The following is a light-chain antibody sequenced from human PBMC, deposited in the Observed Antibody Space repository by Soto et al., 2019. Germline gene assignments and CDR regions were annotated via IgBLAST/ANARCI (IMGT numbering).Light chain of an antibody. J-gene: IGLJ3*02. CDR2: DVN. V-gene: IGLV2-11*01. Sequence: QSALAQPRSASESPGQSVTISCSGTSSDVGGYKYVSWYQHRPGEAPKLVIYDVNKRPSGVPDRFSGSKSGSTASLTISRLQADDEADYYCCSYAGGYTWVFGGGTKLTVL. CDR3: CSYAGGYTWV. CDR1: SSDVGGYKY.